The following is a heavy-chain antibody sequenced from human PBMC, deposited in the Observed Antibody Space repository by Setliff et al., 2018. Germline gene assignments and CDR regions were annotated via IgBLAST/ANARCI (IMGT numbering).Heavy chain of an antibody. J-gene: IGHJ6*03. CDR3: ARHKSNGSGSYPSLYMDV. Sequence: SETLSLTCTVSGGSISSDYWGLIRQPPGKGLEWVATIYYSGSTYSNPSLKSRLIISVDAPDNQFSVKLSSVTAADTAVYYCARHKSNGSGSYPSLYMDVWGKGIMVTVSS. V-gene: IGHV4-39*01. CDR2: IYYSGST. D-gene: IGHD3-10*01. CDR1: GGSISSDY.